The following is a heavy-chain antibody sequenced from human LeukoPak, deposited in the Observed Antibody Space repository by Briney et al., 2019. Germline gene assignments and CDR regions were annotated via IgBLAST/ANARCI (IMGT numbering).Heavy chain of an antibody. CDR2: ISWSSGSI. D-gene: IGHD3-22*01. CDR3: AKDLHYDSSGPYDY. CDR1: GFTFDDYA. J-gene: IGHJ4*02. V-gene: IGHV3-9*01. Sequence: PGGSLSLSCAASGFTFDDYAMHWVRQAPGKGLEWVSGISWSSGSIGHADSVKGRFTTSRATTKNSLYLQMNSPRAEDTALYYCAKDLHYDSSGPYDYWGQGTLVTVSS.